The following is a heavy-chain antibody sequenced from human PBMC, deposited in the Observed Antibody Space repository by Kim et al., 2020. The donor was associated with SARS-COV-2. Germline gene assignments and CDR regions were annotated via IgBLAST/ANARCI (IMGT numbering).Heavy chain of an antibody. CDR3: ARGYGSGTNY. CDR2: SST. Sequence: SSTAYADSVTGRFTISRDNAKNTRYLQMNSLRLEETAVYYCARGYGSGTNYWGQGTLVTVST. D-gene: IGHD3-10*01. V-gene: IGHV3-74*03. J-gene: IGHJ4*02.